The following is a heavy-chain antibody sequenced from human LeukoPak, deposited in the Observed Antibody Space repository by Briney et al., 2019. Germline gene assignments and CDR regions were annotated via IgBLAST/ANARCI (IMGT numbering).Heavy chain of an antibody. Sequence: GGSLRLSCAASGFTFSNFWMSWVRQAPGKGLEWVASINPDGSTTGYVDSVRGRFTISRDNAKNSLCLQLNTLRADDTAVYYCARDPGWGAFDIWGQGTMVTVSS. CDR1: GFTFSNFW. CDR3: ARDPGWGAFDI. J-gene: IGHJ3*02. CDR2: INPDGSTT. V-gene: IGHV3-7*01. D-gene: IGHD3-16*01.